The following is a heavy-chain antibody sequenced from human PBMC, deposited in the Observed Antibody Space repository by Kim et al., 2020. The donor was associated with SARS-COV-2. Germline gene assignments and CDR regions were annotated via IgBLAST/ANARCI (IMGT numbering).Heavy chain of an antibody. CDR2: ITNSGDTS. CDR1: GFIFSSYS. Sequence: GGSLRLSCEASGFIFSSYSMNWFRQSPGKGPEWVAFITNSGDTSFYADSVRGRFTISRDNARNSLYLQMNFLRNEDTAIYYCTRRLGLVGATIDFWGQGT. J-gene: IGHJ4*03. CDR3: TRRLGLVGATIDF. V-gene: IGHV3-48*02. D-gene: IGHD1-26*01.